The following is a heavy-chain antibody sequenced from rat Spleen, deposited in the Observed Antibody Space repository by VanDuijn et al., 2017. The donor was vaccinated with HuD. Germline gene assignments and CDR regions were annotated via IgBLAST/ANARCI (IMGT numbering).Heavy chain of an antibody. CDR1: GFTFSNYG. V-gene: IGHV5-29*01. CDR2: ISYDGGST. CDR3: ARRDVYYGPVFFDY. Sequence: EVQLVESGGGLVQPGRSLKLSCAASGFTFSNYGMHWVRQAPKKGLEWVATISYDGGSTYYRDSVKGRFTISRDNAKSTLYLQMNSLRSEDTATYYCARRDVYYGPVFFDYWGQGVMVTVSS. D-gene: IGHD1-6*01. J-gene: IGHJ2*01.